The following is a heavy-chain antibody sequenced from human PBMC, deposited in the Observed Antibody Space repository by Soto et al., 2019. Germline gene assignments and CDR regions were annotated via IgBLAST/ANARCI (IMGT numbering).Heavy chain of an antibody. J-gene: IGHJ6*02. CDR3: ARECVAARYYYYGMDV. Sequence: QVQLVESGGGVVQPGRSLRLSCAASGFTFSSYAMHWVRQAPGKGLEWVAVISYDGSNKYYAYSVKGRFTISRDNSKNTLYLQMYSLRAEDTAVYYCARECVAARYYYYGMDVWGQGTTVTVSS. CDR1: GFTFSSYA. CDR2: ISYDGSNK. V-gene: IGHV3-30-3*01. D-gene: IGHD6-6*01.